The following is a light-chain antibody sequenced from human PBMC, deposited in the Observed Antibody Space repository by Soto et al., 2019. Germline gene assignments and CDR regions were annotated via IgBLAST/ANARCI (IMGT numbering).Light chain of an antibody. CDR3: SSYTSSSTLYV. J-gene: IGLJ1*01. Sequence: QSALTQPASVSGSPGHAITISCTGTSSDVGGYNYVSWYQQHPGKAPQLMIYDVSNRPSGVSNRFSGSKSGNTASLTSSGRQAEDEADYYCSSYTSSSTLYVFGTGTQLTV. CDR1: SSDVGGYNY. CDR2: DVS. V-gene: IGLV2-14*01.